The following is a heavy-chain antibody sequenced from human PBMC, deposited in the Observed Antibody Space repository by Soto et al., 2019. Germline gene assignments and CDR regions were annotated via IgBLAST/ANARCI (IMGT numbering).Heavy chain of an antibody. CDR2: ISAYNGNT. D-gene: IGHD3-9*01. CDR1: GYTFTGYG. V-gene: IGHV1-18*04. CDR3: ARGGYYDILTGYYKEGYYFDY. Sequence: ASVKVSCKASGYTFTGYGISWVRQAPGQGLEWMGWISAYNGNTNYAQKLQGRVTMTTDTSTSTAYMELRSLRSDDTAVYYCARGGYYDILTGYYKEGYYFDYWGQGTLVTVSS. J-gene: IGHJ4*02.